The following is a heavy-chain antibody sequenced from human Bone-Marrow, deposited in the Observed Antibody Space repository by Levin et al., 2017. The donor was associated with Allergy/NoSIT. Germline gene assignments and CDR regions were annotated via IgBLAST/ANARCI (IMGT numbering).Heavy chain of an antibody. CDR1: GYSISSGLY. CDR2: IYHGGNT. V-gene: IGHV4-38-2*02. Sequence: SETLSLTCSVSGYSISSGLYWGWLRQPPGKGLEWIANIYHGGNTYYNPSLRSRVTMAVDTSKNQFSLMLSSVTAADTAIYYCARVGDFYNTTNYYFGKSPFDYWGQGVLVTVSS. D-gene: IGHD3/OR15-3a*01. CDR3: ARVGDFYNTTNYYFGKSPFDY. J-gene: IGHJ4*02.